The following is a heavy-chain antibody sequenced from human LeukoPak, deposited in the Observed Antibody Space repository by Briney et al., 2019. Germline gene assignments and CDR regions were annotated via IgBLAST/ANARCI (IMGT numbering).Heavy chain of an antibody. V-gene: IGHV1-2*04. CDR2: INPNSGGT. Sequence: ASVKVSCKASGYTFTGYYMHWVRQAAGQGLEWMGWINPNSGGTDYAQKFQGWVTMTRDTSISTAYMELSRLRSDDTAVYYCAREGGYYGSGSAAFDIWGRGTMVTVSS. J-gene: IGHJ3*02. CDR3: AREGGYYGSGSAAFDI. D-gene: IGHD3-10*01. CDR1: GYTFTGYY.